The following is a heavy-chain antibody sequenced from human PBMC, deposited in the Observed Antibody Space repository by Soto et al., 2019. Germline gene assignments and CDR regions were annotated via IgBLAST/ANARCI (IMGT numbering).Heavy chain of an antibody. J-gene: IGHJ5*02. D-gene: IGHD5-18*01. CDR2: ISHDETQR. CDR1: GFRFRDFA. CDR3: SRVGLSYSLGSGFDP. V-gene: IGHV3-30-3*01. Sequence: GGSLRLSCAASGFRFRDFAMHWVRQAPGKGLEWVASISHDETQRYNTDSVEGRFTISRDLSKNTLFLQMNSLRPDDTAVYYCSRVGLSYSLGSGFDPWGQGTLVTVSS.